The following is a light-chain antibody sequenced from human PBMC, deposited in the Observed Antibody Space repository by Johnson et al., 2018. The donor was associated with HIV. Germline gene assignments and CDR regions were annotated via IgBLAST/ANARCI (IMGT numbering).Light chain of an antibody. CDR1: SSNIGNNY. Sequence: HSVLTQPPSVSAAPGQKVTISCSGSSSNIGNNYVSWYRQFPGTAPKLLIYENNKRPSGIPDRFSGSKSGTSATLGITGLQTGDEADYYCGTWDNSLNTGAVFGTGTKVTVL. CDR2: ENN. CDR3: GTWDNSLNTGAV. J-gene: IGLJ1*01. V-gene: IGLV1-51*02.